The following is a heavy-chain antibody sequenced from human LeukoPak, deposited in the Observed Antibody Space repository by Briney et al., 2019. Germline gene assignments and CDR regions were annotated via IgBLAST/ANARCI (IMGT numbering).Heavy chain of an antibody. CDR1: GGSISSSSYY. V-gene: IGHV4-39*01. D-gene: IGHD6-19*01. J-gene: IGHJ6*03. CDR2: IYYSGST. Sequence: SETLSLTCTVSGGSISSSSYYWGWIRQPPGKGLEWIGSIYYSGSTYYNPSLKSRVTISVDTSKNQFSLKLSSVTAADTAVYYCARHVVAGGPGNHYYYMDVWGKGTTVTVSS. CDR3: ARHVVAGGPGNHYYYMDV.